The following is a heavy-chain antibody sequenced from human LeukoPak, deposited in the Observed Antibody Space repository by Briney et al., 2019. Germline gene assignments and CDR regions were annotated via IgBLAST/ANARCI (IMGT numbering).Heavy chain of an antibody. J-gene: IGHJ4*02. D-gene: IGHD3-22*01. CDR1: GGSISSTNW. CDR2: VHLDGRT. CDR3: ARVGDYYDSSGYYYSHDY. V-gene: IGHV4-4*02. Sequence: SETLSLTCGVSGGSISSTNWWTWVRQPPGKGLEWIGEVHLDGRTNYNPSLESRLTMSVDLSENHISLKLTSVTAADTAVYYCARVGDYYDSSGYYYSHDYWGQGTLVTVSS.